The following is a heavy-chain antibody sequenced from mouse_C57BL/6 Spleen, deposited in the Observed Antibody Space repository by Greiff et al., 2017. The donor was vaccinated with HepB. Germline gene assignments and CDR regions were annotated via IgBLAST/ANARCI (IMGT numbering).Heavy chain of an antibody. D-gene: IGHD2-3*01. Sequence: VQLQQPGAELVKPGASVKLSCKASGYTFTSYWMHWVKQRPGQGLEWIGMIHPNSGSTNYNEKFKSKATLTVDKSSSTAYMQLSSLTSEDSAVYYCARYGDGYYVLDYWGQGTSVTVSS. CDR1: GYTFTSYW. CDR2: IHPNSGST. J-gene: IGHJ4*01. V-gene: IGHV1-64*01. CDR3: ARYGDGYYVLDY.